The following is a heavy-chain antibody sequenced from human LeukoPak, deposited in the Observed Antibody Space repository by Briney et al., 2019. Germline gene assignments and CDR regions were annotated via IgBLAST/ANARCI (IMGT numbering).Heavy chain of an antibody. J-gene: IGHJ4*02. D-gene: IGHD4-17*01. Sequence: ASVKVSCKAPGYTFTSYDINWVRQATGQGLEWMGWMNPNSGNTGYAQKFQGRVTMTRNTSISTAYMELSSLRSEDTAVYYCARAGKMTTVTPNYWGQGTLVTVSS. CDR2: MNPNSGNT. CDR1: GYTFTSYD. V-gene: IGHV1-8*01. CDR3: ARAGKMTTVTPNY.